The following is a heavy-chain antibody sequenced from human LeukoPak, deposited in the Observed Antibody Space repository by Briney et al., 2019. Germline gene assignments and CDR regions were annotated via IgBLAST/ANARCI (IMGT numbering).Heavy chain of an antibody. V-gene: IGHV1-2*02. D-gene: IGHD6-19*01. Sequence: ASVKVSCKASGYTFTGYYMHWVRQAPGQGLEWMGWINPNSGGTNYAQKFQGRVTMTRDTSISTAYMELSRLRSDDTAVYYCARDLKRGYSSGRYSWGTGSSNDHWGQGTLVTVSS. J-gene: IGHJ4*02. CDR3: ARDLKRGYSSGRYSWGTGSSNDH. CDR1: GYTFTGYY. CDR2: INPNSGGT.